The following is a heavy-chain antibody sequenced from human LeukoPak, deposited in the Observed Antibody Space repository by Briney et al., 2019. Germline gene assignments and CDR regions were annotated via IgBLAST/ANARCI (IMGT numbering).Heavy chain of an antibody. Sequence: GESLKISCKGSGYTFTSYWIGWVRQMPGKGLEYMGIIHPGDSDTRYSPSFQGQVTISVDRSSTTAYLQWSRLRASDTAMYYCATHPGGLQSGFDNWGQGALVTVSS. CDR2: IHPGDSDT. J-gene: IGHJ4*02. CDR3: ATHPGGLQSGFDN. V-gene: IGHV5-51*01. CDR1: GYTFTSYW. D-gene: IGHD5-24*01.